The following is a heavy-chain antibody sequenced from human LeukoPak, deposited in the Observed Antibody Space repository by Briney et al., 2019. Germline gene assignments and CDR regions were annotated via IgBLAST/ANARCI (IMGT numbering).Heavy chain of an antibody. CDR2: ISGSGVST. D-gene: IGHD2-2*01. J-gene: IGHJ4*02. V-gene: IGHV3-23*01. CDR3: AKFKPSFYYFDY. Sequence: GGSLRLSCTASGFTFSTYAMNWVRQAPGKGLEWVSGISGSGVSTYYADSVKGRFTISRDNSNNTLYLQMSSLGAEDTAVYYCAKFKPSFYYFDYWGQGTLVTVSS. CDR1: GFTFSTYA.